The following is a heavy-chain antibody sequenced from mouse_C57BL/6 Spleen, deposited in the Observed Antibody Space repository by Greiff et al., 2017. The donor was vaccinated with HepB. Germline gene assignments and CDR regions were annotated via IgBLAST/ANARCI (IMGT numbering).Heavy chain of an antibody. CDR1: GYAFSSSW. CDR3: ARVVTTYPWYFDV. V-gene: IGHV1-82*01. D-gene: IGHD2-5*01. Sequence: QVQLKESGPELVKPGASVKISCKASGYAFSSSWMNWVKQRPGKGLEWIGRIYPGDGDTNYNGKFKGKATLTADKSSSTAYMQLSSLTSEDSAVYFCARVVTTYPWYFDVWGTGTTVTVSS. CDR2: IYPGDGDT. J-gene: IGHJ1*03.